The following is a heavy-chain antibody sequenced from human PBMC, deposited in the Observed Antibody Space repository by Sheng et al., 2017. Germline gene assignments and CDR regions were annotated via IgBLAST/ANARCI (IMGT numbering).Heavy chain of an antibody. J-gene: IGHJ4*02. CDR2: ISYDGSNK. D-gene: IGHD3-16*02. V-gene: IGHV3-30-3*01. CDR1: GFTFSSYA. CDR3: ARDTFGGVIVYYFDY. Sequence: QVQLVESGGGVVQPGRSLRLSCAASGFTFSSYAMHWVRQAPGKGLEWVAVISYDGSNKYYADSVKGRFTISRDNSKNTLYLQMNSLRAEDTAVYYCARDTFGGVIVYYFDYWGQGTLVTVSS.